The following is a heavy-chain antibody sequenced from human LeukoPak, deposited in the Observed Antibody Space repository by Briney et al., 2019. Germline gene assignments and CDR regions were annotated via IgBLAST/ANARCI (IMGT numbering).Heavy chain of an antibody. J-gene: IGHJ3*02. Sequence: GGSLRLSCVASGFTFSSYDMNWVRQAPGKGLEWLSGISGSGSGYYADSMRGRFTISRDNSKNTLYLQMDSLRTEDTAVYYCAKRDPQQNAFDIWGQGTKVAVSS. D-gene: IGHD6-13*01. V-gene: IGHV3-23*01. CDR2: ISGSGSG. CDR1: GFTFSSYD. CDR3: AKRDPQQNAFDI.